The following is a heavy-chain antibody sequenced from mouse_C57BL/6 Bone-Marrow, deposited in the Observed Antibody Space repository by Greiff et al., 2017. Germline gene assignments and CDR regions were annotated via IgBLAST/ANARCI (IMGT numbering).Heavy chain of an antibody. CDR1: GYSFTGYY. Sequence: EVNVVESGPELVKPGASVKISCKASGYSFTGYYMNWVKQSPEQSLEWIGEINPSTGGTTYNQKFKAKATLTVDKSSSTAYMQLKSLTSEDSAVYYCARRSDGYYGWFAYWGQGTLVTVSA. D-gene: IGHD2-3*01. CDR2: INPSTGGT. J-gene: IGHJ3*01. CDR3: ARRSDGYYGWFAY. V-gene: IGHV1-42*01.